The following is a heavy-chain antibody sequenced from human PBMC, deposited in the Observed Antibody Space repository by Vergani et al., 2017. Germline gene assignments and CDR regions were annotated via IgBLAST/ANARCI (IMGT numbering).Heavy chain of an antibody. V-gene: IGHV4-39*07. D-gene: IGHD6-13*01. Sequence: QVQLQESGPGLVKPSETLSLTCTVSGGSISSSSYYWGWIRQPPGKGLEWIGSIYYSGSTYYNPSLKSRVTISVDTSKNQFSLKLSSVTAADTAVYYCASSIAAAGMYYYYYGMDVWGQGTTVIVSS. CDR2: IYYSGST. CDR3: ASSIAAAGMYYYYYGMDV. J-gene: IGHJ6*02. CDR1: GGSISSSSYY.